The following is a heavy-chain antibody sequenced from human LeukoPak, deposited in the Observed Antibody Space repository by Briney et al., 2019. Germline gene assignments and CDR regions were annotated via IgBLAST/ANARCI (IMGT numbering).Heavy chain of an antibody. J-gene: IGHJ5*02. CDR1: GGSFSGYY. CDR3: ARGPRVRWELLRWFDP. CDR2: INHSGST. Sequence: PSETLSLTCAVYGGSFSGYYWSWIRQPPGKGLEWIGEINHSGSTNYNPSLKSRVTISVDTSKNQFSLKLSSVTAADTAVYYCARGPRVRWELLRWFDPWGQGTLVTVSS. V-gene: IGHV4-34*01. D-gene: IGHD1-26*01.